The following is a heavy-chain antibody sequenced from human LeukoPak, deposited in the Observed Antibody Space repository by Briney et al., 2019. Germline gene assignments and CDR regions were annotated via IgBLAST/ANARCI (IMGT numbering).Heavy chain of an antibody. Sequence: SETLSLTCTVSGGSISSYYWSWIRQPPGKGLEWIGYIYYSGSTNYNPSLKSRVTISVDTSKNQFSLKLSSVTAADTAVYYCAREPYGDYNPHFDYWGQGTLVTVSS. V-gene: IGHV4-59*01. J-gene: IGHJ4*02. D-gene: IGHD4-17*01. CDR1: GGSISSYY. CDR2: IYYSGST. CDR3: AREPYGDYNPHFDY.